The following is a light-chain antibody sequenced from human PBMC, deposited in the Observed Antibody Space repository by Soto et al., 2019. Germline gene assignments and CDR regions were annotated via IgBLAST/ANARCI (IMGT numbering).Light chain of an antibody. CDR1: QSVGSY. V-gene: IGKV3-11*01. J-gene: IGKJ4*01. CDR2: DAS. Sequence: EIVLTQSPATLSLSPGDRATLSCRASQSVGSYLGWYQQRPGQAPRLLIYDASNRATGIPARFSGSGSGTDFILTISSLEPEDFAVYYCQQRSDWPSTFGGGTKVEIK. CDR3: QQRSDWPST.